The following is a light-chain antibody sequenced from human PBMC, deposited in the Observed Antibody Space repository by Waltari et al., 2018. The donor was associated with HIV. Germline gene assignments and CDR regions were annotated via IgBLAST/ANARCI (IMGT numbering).Light chain of an antibody. J-gene: IGLJ1*01. V-gene: IGLV2-23*02. Sequence: ARAQPAAVSGSPGQSVTIYCEGINNNAVTWYQQHPGKVHRVIMFAVDRRASGISSRFSGYRSGYNAYLKISDLQSEDEADYFCCFFRGYDPPYVFGTGTRVSVL. CDR2: AVD. CDR3: CFFRGYDPPYV. CDR1: NNNA.